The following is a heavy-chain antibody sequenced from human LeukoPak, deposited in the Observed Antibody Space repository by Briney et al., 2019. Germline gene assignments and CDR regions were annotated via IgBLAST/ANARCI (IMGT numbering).Heavy chain of an antibody. V-gene: IGHV3-48*04. CDR2: ISSSGSTI. Sequence: PGGSLRLSCAASGFTFSSYAMSWVRQAPGKGLEWVSYISSSGSTIYYADSVKGRFTISRDNAKNSLYLQMNSLRAEDTAVYYCARMSTTGWFDPWGQGTLVTVSS. CDR3: ARMSTTGWFDP. D-gene: IGHD5/OR15-5a*01. J-gene: IGHJ5*02. CDR1: GFTFSSYA.